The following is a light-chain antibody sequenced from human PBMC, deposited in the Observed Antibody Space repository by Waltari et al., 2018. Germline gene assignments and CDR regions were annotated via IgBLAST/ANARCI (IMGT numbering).Light chain of an antibody. CDR2: SNN. Sequence: QSVLTQPPSASGTPGQRVTISCSGSSSNIGSNTVNWYQQLPGTAPKLLIYSNNQPPSGVPYRCSGSKSGTSASLAISGLQSEDEADYYCAAWDDSLNGRYVFGTGTKVTVL. CDR1: SSNIGSNT. CDR3: AAWDDSLNGRYV. J-gene: IGLJ1*01. V-gene: IGLV1-44*01.